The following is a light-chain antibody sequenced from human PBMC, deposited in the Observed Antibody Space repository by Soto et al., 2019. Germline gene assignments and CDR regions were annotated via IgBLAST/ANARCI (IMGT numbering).Light chain of an antibody. CDR3: QQYDTLRVT. Sequence: DIQMTQSPSSLSASVGDRVTITCQASQDISNYLNWYQQKPEKAPKLLIYDASNLETGVPSRFSGGGSGTYFTFTISSLQPEDIATYYCQQYDTLRVTFGHGTKVDIK. CDR1: QDISNY. J-gene: IGKJ3*01. CDR2: DAS. V-gene: IGKV1-33*01.